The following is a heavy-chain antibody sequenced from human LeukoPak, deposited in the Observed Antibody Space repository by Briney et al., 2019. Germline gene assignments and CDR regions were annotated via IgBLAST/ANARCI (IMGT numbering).Heavy chain of an antibody. CDR1: GGSISSGGYY. V-gene: IGHV4-31*03. Sequence: SETLSLTCTVCGGSISSGGYYWSWIRQHPGKCLEWIGYIYYSGSTYYKPSLKSRVTISVDTSKNQLSLKLSSVTAADTAVYYCARGLIRYFDWLRSPYFDYWGQGTLVTVSS. J-gene: IGHJ4*02. D-gene: IGHD3-9*01. CDR2: IYYSGST. CDR3: ARGLIRYFDWLRSPYFDY.